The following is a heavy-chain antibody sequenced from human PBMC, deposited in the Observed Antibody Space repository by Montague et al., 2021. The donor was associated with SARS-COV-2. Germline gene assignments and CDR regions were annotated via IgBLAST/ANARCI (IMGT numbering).Heavy chain of an antibody. V-gene: IGHV4-4*07. J-gene: IGHJ6*02. CDR3: ARVRYYGSGTSLGMDV. D-gene: IGHD3-10*01. CDR1: GDSITNHY. Sequence: SKTLSLTCSVSGDSITNHYWSWIRQPAGKGLEWIGRMHFTGKTNFSPFFSSRLTMSADTSKNQFSLKLSSVTAADTAVYYCARVRYYGSGTSLGMDVWGQGTTVTVSS. CDR2: MHFTGKT.